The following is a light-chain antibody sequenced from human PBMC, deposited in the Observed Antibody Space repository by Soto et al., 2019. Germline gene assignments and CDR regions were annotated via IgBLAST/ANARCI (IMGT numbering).Light chain of an antibody. J-gene: IGKJ1*01. Sequence: EIVMTQSPATLSVSPGERATLSCRASQSVSIDLAWYQQTPGQAPRLLIYGASSRATGMPDRFSGSGSGTDFTLTISRLEPEDFAVYYCQQYGSSPPTFGQGTKVDIK. V-gene: IGKV3-20*01. CDR3: QQYGSSPPT. CDR2: GAS. CDR1: QSVSID.